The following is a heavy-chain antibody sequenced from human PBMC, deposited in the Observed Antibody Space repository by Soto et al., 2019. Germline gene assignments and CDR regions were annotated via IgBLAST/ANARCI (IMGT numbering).Heavy chain of an antibody. V-gene: IGHV3-9*01. CDR3: TRDVGRTGRSWFAP. J-gene: IGHJ5*02. CDR1: GFPVNDYG. Sequence: EVQLVESGGGLVQPGRSLRLSCAASGFPVNDYGMPWVRQAPGKGLEWVSSISWKSGSITSADSVKGRVTVTRDNATNALYMQMNTLRAEDTDLYYCTRDVGRTGRSWFAPWGQGTRVTVSS. D-gene: IGHD3-9*01. CDR2: ISWKSGSI.